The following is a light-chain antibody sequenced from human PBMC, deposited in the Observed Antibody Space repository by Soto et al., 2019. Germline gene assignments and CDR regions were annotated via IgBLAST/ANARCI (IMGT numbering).Light chain of an antibody. CDR3: QSYDSSLSGPVV. Sequence: QSVLTQPPSVSGAPGQRVTISCTGSSSNIGTGYDIHWYQQVPGRAPKLLIYDNINRPSGVPDRFSGSKSGTSASLAITGLQAEDEADYYCQSYDSSLSGPVVFGGGTKL. J-gene: IGLJ2*01. V-gene: IGLV1-40*01. CDR2: DNI. CDR1: SSNIGTGYD.